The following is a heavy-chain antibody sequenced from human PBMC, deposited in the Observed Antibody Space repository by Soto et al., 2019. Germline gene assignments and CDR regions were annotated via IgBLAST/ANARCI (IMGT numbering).Heavy chain of an antibody. D-gene: IGHD3-3*01. J-gene: IGHJ6*03. CDR1: GGSISSYY. CDR3: ARGWSGYYYYMDV. CDR2: IYYSGST. Sequence: SETLSLTCTVSGGSISSYYWSWIRQPPGKGLEWIGYIYYSGSTNYNPSLKSRVTISVDTSKNQFSLKLSSVTAVDTAVYYCARGWSGYYYYMDVWGKGTTVTVSS. V-gene: IGHV4-59*01.